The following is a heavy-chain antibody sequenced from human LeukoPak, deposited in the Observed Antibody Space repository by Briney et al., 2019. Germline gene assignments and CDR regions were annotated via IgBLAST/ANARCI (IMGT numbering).Heavy chain of an antibody. Sequence: SETLSLTCTVSGGSISNSNYYWGWIRQPPGKGLEWIGSIYYSGSTYYNPSLKSRVTISVDTSKNQFSLKLTPVTAADTAVYYCARDKIAANYYGMDVWGQGTTVTVSS. D-gene: IGHD2-15*01. CDR1: GGSISNSNYY. J-gene: IGHJ6*02. V-gene: IGHV4-39*07. CDR2: IYYSGST. CDR3: ARDKIAANYYGMDV.